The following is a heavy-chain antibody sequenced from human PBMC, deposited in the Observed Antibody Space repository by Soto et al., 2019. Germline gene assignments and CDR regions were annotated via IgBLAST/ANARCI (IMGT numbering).Heavy chain of an antibody. D-gene: IGHD6-25*01. CDR1: GGSFSGYY. Sequence: QVQLQQWGAGLLKPSETLSLTCAVYGGSFSGYYWSWIRQPPGKGLEWIGEINHSGSTNYNPSLKSRVTISEDTPKNQFSLKLRSVTAADTAVYYCARRSAAGPWGQGTLVTVSS. CDR2: INHSGST. J-gene: IGHJ5*02. CDR3: ARRSAAGP. V-gene: IGHV4-34*01.